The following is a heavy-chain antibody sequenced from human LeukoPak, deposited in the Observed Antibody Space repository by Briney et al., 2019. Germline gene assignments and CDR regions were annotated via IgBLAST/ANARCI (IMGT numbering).Heavy chain of an antibody. J-gene: IGHJ4*02. Sequence: GGSLRLSCAASGFTVSSNYMSWVRQAPGKGLEWVSVIYSGGSTYYADSVKGRFTISRDNSKNTLYLQMNSLRAEDTAVYYCARDYVGYSSGWYTFVWGQGTLVTVSS. D-gene: IGHD6-19*01. CDR3: ARDYVGYSSGWYTFV. CDR1: GFTVSSNY. CDR2: IYSGGST. V-gene: IGHV3-53*01.